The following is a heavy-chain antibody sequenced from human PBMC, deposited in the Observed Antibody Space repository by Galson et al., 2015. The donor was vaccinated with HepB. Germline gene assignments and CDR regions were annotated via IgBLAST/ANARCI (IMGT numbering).Heavy chain of an antibody. D-gene: IGHD3-10*01. CDR1: GFTFSIYG. CDR3: ARGLWYGDA. CDR2: ISYDGSNN. Sequence: SLRLSCAASGFTFSIYGMHWVRQAPGKGLEWVVVISYDGSNNYYADSVKGRCTISRDNSKSTLFLQMNSLRAGDTAVYYCARGLWYGDAWGQGTLVILSS. V-gene: IGHV3-30*03. J-gene: IGHJ5*02.